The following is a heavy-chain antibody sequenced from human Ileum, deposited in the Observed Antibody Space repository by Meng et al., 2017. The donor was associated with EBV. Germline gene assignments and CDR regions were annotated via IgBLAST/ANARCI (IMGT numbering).Heavy chain of an antibody. CDR2: IYSDGRT. V-gene: IGHV3-53*02. J-gene: IGHJ5*02. Sequence: VQLVETVGASIQPAWSMDRSCAASWFTVSSSFMSWVRQAPGKGLELVSVIYSDGRTYYADTVKGRFTISRDSSKSTLFLQMISLRVEDTAVYYCARWDARFDAWGQGTLVTVSS. D-gene: IGHD1-26*01. CDR1: WFTVSSSF. CDR3: ARWDARFDA.